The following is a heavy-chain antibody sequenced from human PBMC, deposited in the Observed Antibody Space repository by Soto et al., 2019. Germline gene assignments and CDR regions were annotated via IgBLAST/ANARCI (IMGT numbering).Heavy chain of an antibody. V-gene: IGHV4-31*03. Sequence: QVQLQESGPGLVKPSQTLSLTCTVSGGSINSGGYCWSWIRQHPGKGLDWIGCISYGGSTSYNPSLKSRVTVSGDTAKNQCSLKLSSVTAADTAVYYCSRGILVWGQGTLITVSS. CDR2: ISYGGST. CDR1: GGSINSGGYC. J-gene: IGHJ4*02. D-gene: IGHD5-18*01. CDR3: SRGILV.